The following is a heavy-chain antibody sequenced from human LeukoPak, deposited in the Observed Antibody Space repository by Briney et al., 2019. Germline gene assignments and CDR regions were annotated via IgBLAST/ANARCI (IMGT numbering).Heavy chain of an antibody. CDR1: GYTFTGYY. Sequence: ASVKVSCKASGYTFTGYYMHWVRQAPGQGLEWMGRIIPIFGIANYAQKFQGRVTITADKSTSTAYMELSSLRSEDTAVYYCAITGGYSSGYYFDYWGQGTLVTVSS. CDR3: AITGGYSSGYYFDY. CDR2: IIPIFGIA. J-gene: IGHJ4*02. V-gene: IGHV1-69*02. D-gene: IGHD3-22*01.